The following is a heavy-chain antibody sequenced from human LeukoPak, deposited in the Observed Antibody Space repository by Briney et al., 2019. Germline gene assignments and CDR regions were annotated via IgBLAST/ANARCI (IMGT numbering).Heavy chain of an antibody. CDR3: SRDLYQWLPSTRPRDYYYYMDV. CDR1: GYTFTGYY. D-gene: IGHD6-19*01. Sequence: VNVCCKASGYTFTGYYIHWVRQARGQGLEYMGWINPNRHWTNYAQKFQGSVTTTKYTSVSTAYMELSRLRSDDTAVYYCSRDLYQWLPSTRPRDYYYYMDVWGEGTTVTVSS. V-gene: IGHV1-2*02. J-gene: IGHJ6*03. CDR2: INPNRHWT.